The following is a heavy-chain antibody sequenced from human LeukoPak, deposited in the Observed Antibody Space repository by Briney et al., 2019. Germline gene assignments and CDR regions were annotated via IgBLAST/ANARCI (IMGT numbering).Heavy chain of an antibody. D-gene: IGHD3-22*01. Sequence: GGSLRLYCAASGFTFSSYAMSWVRQAPGKGLEWVSAISGSGGSTYYADSVKGRFTISRDNSKNTLYLQMNSLRAEDTAVYYCATGYYYDSSGYYYSHNWFDPWGQGTLVTVSS. CDR1: GFTFSSYA. CDR3: ATGYYYDSSGYYYSHNWFDP. V-gene: IGHV3-23*01. CDR2: ISGSGGST. J-gene: IGHJ5*02.